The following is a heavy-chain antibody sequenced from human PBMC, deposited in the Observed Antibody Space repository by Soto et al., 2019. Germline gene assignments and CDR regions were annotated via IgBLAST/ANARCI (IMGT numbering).Heavy chain of an antibody. V-gene: IGHV3-15*07. CDR3: STSGYGGFDY. J-gene: IGHJ4*02. Sequence: GGSLRLSSAASGFDFTTTWMNWVRLAPGKGLEWVARIKSKNDGGTLDYASPVKGRFTISRDDSKKTSYLQMNSLKTEDTAIYYCSTSGYGGFDYWGQGVLVTVSS. D-gene: IGHD5-12*01. CDR1: GFDFTTTW. CDR2: IKSKNDGGTL.